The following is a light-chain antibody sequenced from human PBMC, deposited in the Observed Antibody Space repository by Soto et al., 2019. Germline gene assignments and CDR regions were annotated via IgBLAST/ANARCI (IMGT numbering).Light chain of an antibody. CDR1: KLGNKY. J-gene: IGLJ2*01. Sequence: SYELTQPPSVSVSPGQTASITCSGDKLGNKYACWYQQKPGQSPVLVIYQDMKRPSGIPERFSGSNSGNTATLTISGTQAMDEADYYCQAWDSSTVVFGGGTKLTV. CDR3: QAWDSSTVV. CDR2: QDM. V-gene: IGLV3-1*01.